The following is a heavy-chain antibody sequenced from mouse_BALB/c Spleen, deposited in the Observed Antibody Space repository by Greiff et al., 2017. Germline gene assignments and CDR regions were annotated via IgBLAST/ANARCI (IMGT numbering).Heavy chain of an antibody. Sequence: QVQLKQSGAELVRPGTSVKVSCKASGYAFTNYLIEWVKQRPGQGLEWIGVINPGSGGTNYNEKFKGKATLTADKSSSTAYMQLSSLTSDDSTVYFCARGGTYYGNYEAMDYWGQGTSVTVSS. J-gene: IGHJ4*01. CDR1: GYAFTNYL. CDR3: ARGGTYYGNYEAMDY. V-gene: IGHV1-54*01. D-gene: IGHD2-10*01. CDR2: INPGSGGT.